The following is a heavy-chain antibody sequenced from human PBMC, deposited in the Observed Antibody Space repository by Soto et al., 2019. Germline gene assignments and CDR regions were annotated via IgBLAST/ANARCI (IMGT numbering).Heavy chain of an antibody. CDR3: ARARYYGAKNDF. J-gene: IGHJ4*02. V-gene: IGHV4-59*01. CDR2: IYSSGST. D-gene: IGHD1-26*01. Sequence: QVRLQESGPGLVKPSETLSLTCTVSGDSISGYYWSWIRQPPGKRPEWLGCIYSSGSTKYNPSLRSRVTLSIDTPRSQFSLRLNSVTAADTAVYYCARARYYGAKNDFWGQGTPVTVSS. CDR1: GDSISGYY.